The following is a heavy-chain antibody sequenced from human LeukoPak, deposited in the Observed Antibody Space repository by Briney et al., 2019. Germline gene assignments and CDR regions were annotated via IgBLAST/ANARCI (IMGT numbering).Heavy chain of an antibody. D-gene: IGHD3-22*01. Sequence: PGGSLRLSCAASGFIFSRHTMHWVPQAPGKGLEWVSYINTGSSTIYYADSVKGRFTISRDNAKNSLYLQMNSLRVDDTAVCYCARAVWYYDSTGYAIGVYFDSWGQGTLVTVSS. V-gene: IGHV3-48*01. CDR3: ARAVWYYDSTGYAIGVYFDS. CDR1: GFIFSRHT. J-gene: IGHJ4*02. CDR2: INTGSSTI.